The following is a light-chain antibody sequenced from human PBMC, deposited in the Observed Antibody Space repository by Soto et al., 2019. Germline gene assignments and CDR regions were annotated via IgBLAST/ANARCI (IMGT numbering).Light chain of an antibody. V-gene: IGKV4-1*01. CDR2: WAS. J-gene: IGKJ1*01. CDR1: QSGLKSSNNLNY. CDR3: QQHYTPPWT. Sequence: DIVMTQSPDSLAVSLGERATINCWSSQSGLKSSNNLNYLAWYQQKPGQPPRLLISWASSRESGVPDRFSGSGSGTDFPLTVSSLQAEDVAVYYCQQHYTPPWTFGQGTKVEIK.